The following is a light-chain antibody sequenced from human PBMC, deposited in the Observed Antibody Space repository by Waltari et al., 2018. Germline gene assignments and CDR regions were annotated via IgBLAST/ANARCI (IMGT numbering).Light chain of an antibody. Sequence: QSVLTQPPSASGTPGQRVTISCSGRSSNIGSNYVYWYQHVPGAAPKLLIYRNNQRPKGVPDRVSGSKSGTSASLAISGLRSEDEADYYCAAWDDSLSRWLLGGGTKLTVL. CDR1: SSNIGSNY. V-gene: IGLV1-47*01. CDR2: RNN. CDR3: AAWDDSLSRWL. J-gene: IGLJ3*02.